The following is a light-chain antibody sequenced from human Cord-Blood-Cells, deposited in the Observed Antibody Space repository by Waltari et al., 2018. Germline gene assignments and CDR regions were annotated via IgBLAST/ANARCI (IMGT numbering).Light chain of an antibody. CDR2: GTS. CDR3: QQDNNWPRT. Sequence: ELVMTQSPATLSVSPGDRATLSCRASQSVSSNLAWYQQKPGQAPRLLIYGTSTRATGIPARFSGSGSGTEFTLTISSLQSEDFAVYYCQQDNNWPRTFGQGTKVEIK. CDR1: QSVSSN. J-gene: IGKJ1*01. V-gene: IGKV3-15*01.